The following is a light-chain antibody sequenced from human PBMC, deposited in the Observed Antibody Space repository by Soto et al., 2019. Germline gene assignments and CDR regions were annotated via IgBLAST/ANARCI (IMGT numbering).Light chain of an antibody. CDR2: GNN. CDR1: SSNIGTPYD. J-gene: IGLJ2*01. CDR3: QSYDSSLSGYVI. V-gene: IGLV1-40*01. Sequence: QSVLTQPPSVSGAPGQKVTISCTGSSSNIGTPYDVHWYQQLPGTAPKLLIYGNNNRPSGVPDRLSGSKSGTSASLAITGLQAEDEADYYCQSYDSSLSGYVIFGGGTKVTVL.